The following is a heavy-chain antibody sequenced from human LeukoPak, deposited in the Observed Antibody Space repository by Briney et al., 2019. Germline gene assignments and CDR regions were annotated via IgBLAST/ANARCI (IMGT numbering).Heavy chain of an antibody. J-gene: IGHJ4*02. CDR2: IYYSGST. V-gene: IGHV4-59*08. Sequence: SETLSLTCTVSGGSISGYYWSWIRQPPGKGLEWIGYIYYSGSTDYNPSLKSRLTISVDTSKNQFSLKLNSVTAADTAVYYCARRLFDYCGQGTLVTVSS. CDR3: ARRLFDY. CDR1: GGSISGYY.